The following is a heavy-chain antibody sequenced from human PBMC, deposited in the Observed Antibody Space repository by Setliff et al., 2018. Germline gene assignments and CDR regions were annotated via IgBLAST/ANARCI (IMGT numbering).Heavy chain of an antibody. CDR1: GGSISSDY. V-gene: IGHV4-59*08. D-gene: IGHD3-10*01. CDR3: ARSHYYASGNSHYYYMDV. J-gene: IGHJ6*03. CDR2: FYHSASS. Sequence: PSETLSLTCNVSGGSISSDYWSWIRQPPGKALEWIGYFYHSASSNYNPSLKGRVTMSADTSKNQPYLSLTSVSVADTAMYYCARSHYYASGNSHYYYMDVWGKGTEVTVSS.